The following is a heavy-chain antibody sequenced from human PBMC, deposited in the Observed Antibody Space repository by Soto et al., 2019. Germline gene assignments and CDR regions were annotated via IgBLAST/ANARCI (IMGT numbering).Heavy chain of an antibody. Sequence: QVQLQESGPGLVKPAQTLSLTCTVSGGSINDGAYYWNWVRQHPEKGLEWIGYIRYSGNTYYNPTLKSRVIISLDSCTSQFSLMLSSVTAADAAVYYCARSNYGDYGAQPDHWGQGTPVTVSS. J-gene: IGHJ4*02. V-gene: IGHV4-31*03. CDR1: GGSINDGAYY. D-gene: IGHD4-17*01. CDR2: IRYSGNT. CDR3: ARSNYGDYGAQPDH.